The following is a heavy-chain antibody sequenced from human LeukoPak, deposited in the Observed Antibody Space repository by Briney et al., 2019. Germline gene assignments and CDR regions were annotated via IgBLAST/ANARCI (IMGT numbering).Heavy chain of an antibody. V-gene: IGHV4-59*01. Sequence: PSETLSLTCTVSGGSINSYYWSWIRQPPGKTLEWIGYIYYTGSTNYNPSLKSRVTISVDTSKNQLSLKLNSVTAADTAVYYCARVSNSAWYFDYWGQGTLVTVSS. CDR2: IYYTGST. CDR1: GGSINSYY. CDR3: ARVSNSAWYFDY. J-gene: IGHJ4*02. D-gene: IGHD6-19*01.